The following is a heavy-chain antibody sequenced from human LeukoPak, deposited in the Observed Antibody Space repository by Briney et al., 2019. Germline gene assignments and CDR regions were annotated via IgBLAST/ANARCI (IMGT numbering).Heavy chain of an antibody. CDR3: AKDLWFGGYMDV. V-gene: IGHV3-23*01. D-gene: IGHD3-10*01. Sequence: GGSLRLSCAASGFTFSSYGMSWVRQAPGKGLEWVSAISGSGGSTYYADSVKGRFTISRDNSKNTLYLQMNSLRAEDTAVYYCAKDLWFGGYMDVWGKGTTVTISS. CDR1: GFTFSSYG. J-gene: IGHJ6*03. CDR2: ISGSGGST.